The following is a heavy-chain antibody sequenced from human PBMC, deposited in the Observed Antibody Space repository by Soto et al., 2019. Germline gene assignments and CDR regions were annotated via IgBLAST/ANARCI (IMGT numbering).Heavy chain of an antibody. V-gene: IGHV1-69*01. CDR1: GGTFSSYA. CDR3: ARGGGYCSSTSCLLGPWGY. D-gene: IGHD2-2*01. CDR2: IIPIFGTA. Sequence: QVQLVQSGAEVKKPGSSVKVSCKASGGTFSSYAISWVRQAPGQGLEWMGGIIPIFGTANYAQKFQGRVTITADESTSTAYMGLSSLRSEDTAVYYCARGGGYCSSTSCLLGPWGYWGQGTLVTVSS. J-gene: IGHJ4*02.